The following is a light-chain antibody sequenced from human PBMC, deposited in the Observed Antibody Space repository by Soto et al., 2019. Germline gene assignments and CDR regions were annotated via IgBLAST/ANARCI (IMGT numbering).Light chain of an antibody. J-gene: IGKJ1*01. CDR1: QSISSW. CDR2: KAS. Sequence: DIQMTQSPSTLSASVGDRVTITCRASQSISSWLAWYQQKPGQAPKLLIYKASSLESGVPPRFSGSGSGTEFTLTISSLQPDDFATYYCQQYNSYWTFGQGTKVEIK. CDR3: QQYNSYWT. V-gene: IGKV1-5*03.